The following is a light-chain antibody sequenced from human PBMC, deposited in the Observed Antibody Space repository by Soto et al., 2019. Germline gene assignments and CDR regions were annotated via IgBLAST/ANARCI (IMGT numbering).Light chain of an antibody. J-gene: IGKJ2*01. CDR2: DAS. V-gene: IGKV3-11*01. CDR1: XSXSSY. Sequence: EIVLTQSPATLSLSPGERATLSCRAXXSXSSYLAWYQQKPGQAPRLLIYDASNRATGIPARFSGSGSGTDFTLTISSLEPEDFAVYYCQQRSNWPPMYTFGQGTKLEIK. CDR3: QQRSNWPPMYT.